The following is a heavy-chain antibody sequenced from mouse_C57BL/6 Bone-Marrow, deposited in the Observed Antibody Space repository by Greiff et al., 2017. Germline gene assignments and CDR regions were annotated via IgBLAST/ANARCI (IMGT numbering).Heavy chain of an antibody. D-gene: IGHD2-10*02. Sequence: QVQLKESGAELARPGASVKLSCKASGYTFTSYGISWVKQRTGQGLEWIGEIYPRSGNTYYNEKFKGKATLTADKSSSTAYMELRSLTSEDSAVYFCGREGYGNYGNYGRFAYWGQGTLVTVSA. J-gene: IGHJ3*01. CDR3: GREGYGNYGNYGRFAY. CDR2: IYPRSGNT. CDR1: GYTFTSYG. V-gene: IGHV1-81*01.